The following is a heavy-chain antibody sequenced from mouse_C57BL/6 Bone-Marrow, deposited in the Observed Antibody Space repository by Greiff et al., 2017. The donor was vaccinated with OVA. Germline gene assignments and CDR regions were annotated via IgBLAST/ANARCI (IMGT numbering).Heavy chain of an antibody. CDR2: INPRSGNT. CDR1: GYTFTSYG. Sequence: VKLLESGAELVRPGASVKLSCKASGYTFTSYGISWVKQRPGQGLEWIGEINPRSGNTYYNEKFKGKATLTEDKSSSTAYMELRSLTSEGSAVYFCARAYYYGNAAWFAYWGQGTLVTVSA. D-gene: IGHD2-1*01. V-gene: IGHV1-81*01. J-gene: IGHJ3*01. CDR3: ARAYYYGNAAWFAY.